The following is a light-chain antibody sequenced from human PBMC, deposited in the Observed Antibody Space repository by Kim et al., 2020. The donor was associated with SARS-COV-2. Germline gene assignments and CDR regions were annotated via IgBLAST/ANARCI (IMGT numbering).Light chain of an antibody. Sequence: VSPGQRAPLSRRASQGVDHNLAWYQQKPGQAPRLIIYGASTRATAIPPRFSGSGSGTEFTLTISSLQSEDFAVYHCQQYDHWPVTFGGGTKVDIK. CDR2: GAS. J-gene: IGKJ4*01. CDR1: QGVDHN. CDR3: QQYDHWPVT. V-gene: IGKV3-15*01.